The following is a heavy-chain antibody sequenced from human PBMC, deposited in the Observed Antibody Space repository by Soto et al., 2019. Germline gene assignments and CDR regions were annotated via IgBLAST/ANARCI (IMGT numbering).Heavy chain of an antibody. CDR3: ARLNGYCISTNCHGYYGMDV. Sequence: SETLSLTCAVSGGFVSSSSYSWGWIRQSPGKGLEWIGTMYSSENTYYNPSLLSRVTISVDTSKNEFSLRLSSVTAADTAVYYCARLNGYCISTNCHGYYGMDVWGQGTTVTVSS. CDR1: GGFVSSSSYS. J-gene: IGHJ6*02. D-gene: IGHD2-2*03. CDR2: MYSSENT. V-gene: IGHV4-39*01.